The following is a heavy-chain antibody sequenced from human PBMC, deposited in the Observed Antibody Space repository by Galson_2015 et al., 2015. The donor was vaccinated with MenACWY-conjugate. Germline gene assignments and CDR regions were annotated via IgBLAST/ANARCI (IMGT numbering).Heavy chain of an antibody. CDR2: IGGSGNYI. D-gene: IGHD3-16*01. J-gene: IGHJ4*02. CDR1: GFTFSSYS. Sequence: SPRLPCGASGFTFSSYSMNWGRLAPGQGLEWVSCIGGSGNYISYADSVKGRFTISRENAKNSLFLQMNTLRAEDTAWEYCSRDHVAPSRCLARWGQGTLVTVSS. V-gene: IGHV3-21*01. CDR3: SRDHVAPSRCLAR.